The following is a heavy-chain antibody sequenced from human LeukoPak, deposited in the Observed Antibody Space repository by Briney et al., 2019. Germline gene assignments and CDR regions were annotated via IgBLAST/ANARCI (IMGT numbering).Heavy chain of an antibody. CDR2: IYYSGST. Sequence: PSQTLSLTCTVSGGSISSSSYYWGWIRQPPGKGLEWIGSIYYSGSTYYNPSLKSRVTISVDTSKNQFSLKLSSVTAADTAVYYCARLMGPTTVVPTGFDYWGQGTLVTVSS. CDR1: GGSISSSSYY. D-gene: IGHD4-23*01. CDR3: ARLMGPTTVVPTGFDY. J-gene: IGHJ4*02. V-gene: IGHV4-39*01.